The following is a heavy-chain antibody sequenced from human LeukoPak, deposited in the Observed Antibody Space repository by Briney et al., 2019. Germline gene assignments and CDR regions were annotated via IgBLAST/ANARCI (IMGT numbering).Heavy chain of an antibody. CDR2: MNPHSGNT. CDR3: ARDRGNWFDP. Sequence: ASVTVSCKAPGYTFASYDINWVRQAPGQGLEWMGWMNPHSGNTGYAQKFQGRVTMTRNTSISTAYMELSSLRSDDTAVYYCARDRGNWFDPWGQGTLVTVSS. V-gene: IGHV1-8*01. CDR1: GYTFASYD. D-gene: IGHD3-10*01. J-gene: IGHJ5*02.